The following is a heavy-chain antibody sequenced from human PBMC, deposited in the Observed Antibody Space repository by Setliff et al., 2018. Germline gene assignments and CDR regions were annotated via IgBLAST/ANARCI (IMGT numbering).Heavy chain of an antibody. J-gene: IGHJ4*02. Sequence: PGGSLRLSCAASGFTFSSYAITWVRQAPGKGLEWVSRISGSARTTYYADFVKGRLTISRDNAKNTVYLEMNSLRAEDTAVYYCAKRGPYCSGGTCHYYFDYWGQGTLVTVSS. D-gene: IGHD2-15*01. CDR2: ISGSARTT. V-gene: IGHV3-23*01. CDR1: GFTFSSYA. CDR3: AKRGPYCSGGTCHYYFDY.